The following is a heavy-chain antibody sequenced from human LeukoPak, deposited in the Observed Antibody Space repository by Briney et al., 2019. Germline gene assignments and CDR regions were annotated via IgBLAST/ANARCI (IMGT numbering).Heavy chain of an antibody. CDR3: AKGSTFGDLNYFDS. D-gene: IGHD4-17*01. V-gene: IGHV3-23*01. CDR1: GFSFSSYA. CDR2: ISGSGGTT. J-gene: IGHJ4*02. Sequence: GGSLRLSCAASGFSFSSYAMSWVRQAPGKGLEWVSAISGSGGTTYYADSVKGRFTISRDNSKNTLYLQMNSLRAEDTAVYYCAKGSTFGDLNYFDSWGQGALVSVSS.